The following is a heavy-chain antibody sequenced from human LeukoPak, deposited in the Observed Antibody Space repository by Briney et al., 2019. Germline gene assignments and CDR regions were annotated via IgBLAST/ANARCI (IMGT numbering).Heavy chain of an antibody. Sequence: SETLSLTCAVCGGPFRVYYWSWIRQPPGKGLEWLGEMKHSESTNYNPTLKRRATISVDTSKNQSSLKLSSVTAADTAVYYCARASYFSSTSCYRNYYGMDVWGQGTTVTVSS. CDR2: MKHSEST. V-gene: IGHV4-34*01. D-gene: IGHD2-2*02. CDR3: ARASYFSSTSCYRNYYGMDV. CDR1: GGPFRVYY. J-gene: IGHJ6*02.